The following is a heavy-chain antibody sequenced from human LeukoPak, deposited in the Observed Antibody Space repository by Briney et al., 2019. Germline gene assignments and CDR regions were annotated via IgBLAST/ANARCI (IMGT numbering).Heavy chain of an antibody. D-gene: IGHD1-26*01. Sequence: GGSLRLSCAASGFTFSIYAMSWVRQAPEKGLEWVSAISGSGASTYYADSVKGRFTISRDNSKNTLYLQMNSLRAEDTAVYYCAKGSKVHPLRGSYLDYWGQGTLVTVSS. CDR2: ISGSGAST. J-gene: IGHJ4*02. CDR3: AKGSKVHPLRGSYLDY. V-gene: IGHV3-23*01. CDR1: GFTFSIYA.